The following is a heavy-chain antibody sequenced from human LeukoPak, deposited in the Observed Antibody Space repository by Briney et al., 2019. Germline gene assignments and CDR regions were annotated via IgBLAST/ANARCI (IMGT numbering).Heavy chain of an antibody. Sequence: SQTLSLTCILAAGSMTSYYWSWIRQLPRNGLEWVGYTYNIGSTTFNPSLKTGVTISSDASTEQFSLWLSSVTAADPAVYHCASARLGSGLEGAFDVWGQGTMVTVSS. J-gene: IGHJ3*01. D-gene: IGHD6-25*01. V-gene: IGHV4-59*01. CDR3: ASARLGSGLEGAFDV. CDR1: AGSMTSYY. CDR2: TYNIGST.